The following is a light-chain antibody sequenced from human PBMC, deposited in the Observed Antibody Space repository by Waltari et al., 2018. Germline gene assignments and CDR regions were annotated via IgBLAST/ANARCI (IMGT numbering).Light chain of an antibody. V-gene: IGKV3-15*01. Sequence: DIVMTHAPATLSVSPGERATLSFRASQSISSNLAWYQQKPCQAPRILFYGASIRATGIPARLSGSGSGTEFTLTINSMQSEDFAVDYCQQYNNWPLLFGQGTKVEIK. CDR1: QSISSN. CDR2: GAS. J-gene: IGKJ1*01. CDR3: QQYNNWPLL.